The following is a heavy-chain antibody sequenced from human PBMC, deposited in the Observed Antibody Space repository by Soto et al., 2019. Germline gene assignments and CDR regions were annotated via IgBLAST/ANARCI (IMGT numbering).Heavy chain of an antibody. CDR1: GFTFSSYG. J-gene: IGHJ4*02. V-gene: IGHV3-33*01. CDR3: ARVGATNSFDY. CDR2: IWYDGSNK. D-gene: IGHD1-26*01. Sequence: QVQLVESGGGVVQPGRSLRLSCAASGFTFSSYGMHWVRQAPGKGLEWVAVIWYDGSNKYYADSVKGRFTISRDNSKNTLYLQMNSLRAEDTAVYYCARVGATNSFDYWGQGTLVTVSS.